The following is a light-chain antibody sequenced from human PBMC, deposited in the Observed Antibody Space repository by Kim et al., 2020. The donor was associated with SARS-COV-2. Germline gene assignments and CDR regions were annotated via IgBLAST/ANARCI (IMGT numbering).Light chain of an antibody. J-gene: IGKJ1*01. V-gene: IGKV3-15*01. Sequence: SVSPGEKTALTSRASQNANNSLAWYQQRPGQATRLLNYGASTRATGIPARFSGSGSGTEFTLTISSLQSEDFAVYYCQQYNNWPRTFGQGTKV. CDR3: QQYNNWPRT. CDR2: GAS. CDR1: QNANNS.